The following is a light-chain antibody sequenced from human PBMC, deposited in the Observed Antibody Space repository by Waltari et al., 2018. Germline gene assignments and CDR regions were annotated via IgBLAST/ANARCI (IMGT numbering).Light chain of an antibody. J-gene: IGKJ4*01. CDR3: QQYNSVPLT. V-gene: IGKV1-5*03. CDR1: QGISSW. CDR2: KAS. Sequence: DIQMTQSPSSLSASVGDKVTITCQASQGISSWLAWFQQKPGRAPKPLIYKASSLESGVPSRFSGSGSGTDFTLIISSLQPEDFATYYCQQYNSVPLTFGGGTKVEIK.